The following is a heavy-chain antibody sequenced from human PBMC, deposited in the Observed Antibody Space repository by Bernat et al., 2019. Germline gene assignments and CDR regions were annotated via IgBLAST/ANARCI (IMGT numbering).Heavy chain of an antibody. V-gene: IGHV4-38-2*01. CDR1: GYSISSGYY. D-gene: IGHD3-10*01. CDR2: IYHSGST. CDR3: ARAPVTMVQGVSYDY. Sequence: QVQLQESGPGLVKPSETLSLTCAVSGYSISSGYYWGLFRQPPGKGLEWIGSIYHSGSTSYNPSLKSRVTISVDTSKNQFSLKLSSVTAADTAVYYCARAPVTMVQGVSYDYWGQGTLVTVSS. J-gene: IGHJ4*02.